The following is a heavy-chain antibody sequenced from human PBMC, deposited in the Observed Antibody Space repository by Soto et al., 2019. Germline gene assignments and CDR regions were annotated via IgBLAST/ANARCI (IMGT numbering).Heavy chain of an antibody. J-gene: IGHJ4*02. CDR1: GFTFSSYA. V-gene: IGHV3-30-3*01. D-gene: IGHD3-10*01. CDR3: ARAICFGELASGLNY. Sequence: QVQLVESGGGVVQPGRSLRLSCAASGFTFSSYAMHWVRQAPGKGLEWVAVISYDGSNKYYADSVKGRFTISRDNAKNTMSLQMNSMRAEDTAVYYCARAICFGELASGLNYWGQGTLVTVSS. CDR2: ISYDGSNK.